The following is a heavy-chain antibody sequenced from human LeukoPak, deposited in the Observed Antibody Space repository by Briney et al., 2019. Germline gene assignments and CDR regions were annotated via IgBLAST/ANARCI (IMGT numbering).Heavy chain of an antibody. J-gene: IGHJ4*02. Sequence: PSETLSLTCTVSGGSVSSGSYYWSWIRQPPGKGLEWIGYIYYSGSTNYNPSLKSRVTISVDTSKNQFSLKLSSVTAADTAVYYCVRDSIVGGFAFDYWGQGTLVTVSS. D-gene: IGHD3-16*02. CDR3: VRDSIVGGFAFDY. V-gene: IGHV4-61*01. CDR2: IYYSGST. CDR1: GGSVSSGSYY.